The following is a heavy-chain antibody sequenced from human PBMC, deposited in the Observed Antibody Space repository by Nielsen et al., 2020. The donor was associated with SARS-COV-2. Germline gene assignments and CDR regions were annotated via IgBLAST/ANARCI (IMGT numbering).Heavy chain of an antibody. D-gene: IGHD3-3*01. Sequence: GESLKISCVASGFTFDSYSMNWVRQAPGKGLEWLSYISGSSDTIYYADSLTGRFTISRDNAKSSLYLQMSSLRDEDTAVYYCARAGITIFGVVIGEDYYYYGMDVWGQGTTVTVSS. CDR3: ARAGITIFGVVIGEDYYYYGMDV. CDR2: ISGSSDTI. CDR1: GFTFDSYS. V-gene: IGHV3-48*02. J-gene: IGHJ6*02.